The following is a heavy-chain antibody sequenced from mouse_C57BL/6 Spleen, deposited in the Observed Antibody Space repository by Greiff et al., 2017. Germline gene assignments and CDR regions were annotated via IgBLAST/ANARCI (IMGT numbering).Heavy chain of an antibody. CDR3: AKDRECDSSDDYAVGY. D-gene: IGHD1-1*01. CDR2: LSYDGSN. Sequence: DVQLVESGPGLVRPSQSLSLTCSVTGYSITSGYYWNWIRQFPGNILEWMGYLSYDGSNNYNPSLKNRISITRDTSKNQFFLKLNSVTTEDTATYYSAKDRECDSSDDYAVGYWGQGTTVTVSA. CDR1: GYSITSGYY. J-gene: IGHJ4*01. V-gene: IGHV3-6*01.